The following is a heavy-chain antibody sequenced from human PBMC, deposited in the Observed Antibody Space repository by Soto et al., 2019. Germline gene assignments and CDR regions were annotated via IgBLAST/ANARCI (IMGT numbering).Heavy chain of an antibody. CDR3: AKEGGGVIGS. D-gene: IGHD3-16*01. V-gene: IGHV1-69*01. CDR2: IIPLFGTA. CDR1: GGTFKSYA. J-gene: IGHJ4*02. Sequence: QVQLVQSGAEVKKPGSSVKVSCKASGGTFKSYAFTWVRQAPGQGLEWVGGIIPLFGTANYAQKFQGRITISADESSSTVYMELNSLTSEDTAVYFCAKEGGGVIGSWGQGTLVTVSS.